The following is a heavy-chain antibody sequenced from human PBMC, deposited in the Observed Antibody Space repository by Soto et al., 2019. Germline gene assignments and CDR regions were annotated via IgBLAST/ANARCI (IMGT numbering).Heavy chain of an antibody. CDR1: GYTFTSYG. D-gene: IGHD2-2*01. CDR2: ISAYNGNT. V-gene: IGHV1-18*01. Sequence: ASVKVSCKASGYTFTSYGISWVRQAPGQRLEWMGWISAYNGNTNYAQKLQGRVTMTTDTSTSTAYMELRSLRSDDTAVYYCARDIVLVPAAMKFDPWGQGTLVTVSS. CDR3: ARDIVLVPAAMKFDP. J-gene: IGHJ5*02.